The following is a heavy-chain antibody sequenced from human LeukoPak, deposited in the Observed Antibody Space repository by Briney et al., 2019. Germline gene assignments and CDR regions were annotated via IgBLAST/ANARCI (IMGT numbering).Heavy chain of an antibody. D-gene: IGHD6-13*01. CDR2: IIPILGTA. V-gene: IGHV1-69*06. CDR3: ARGSGEQQLVPFDY. J-gene: IGHJ4*02. CDR1: GGTVSSYA. Sequence: SVKVSCKASGGTVSSYAISGVRQAPGQRLEWMVGIIPILGTANDAQKFQGRVTLTADKSTSPAYMALSSLRSEDTAVYYCARGSGEQQLVPFDYWRQGTLVTVSS.